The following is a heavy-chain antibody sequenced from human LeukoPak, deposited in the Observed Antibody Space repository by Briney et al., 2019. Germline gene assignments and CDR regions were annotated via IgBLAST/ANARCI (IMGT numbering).Heavy chain of an antibody. Sequence: SETLSLTCTVSGGSIRSGAYYWSWVRQRPGKGLEWIGYIYYSGSTHYNPSLQSRVSISVDTSQNQFSLKLSSVTAADTAVYYCARGGTSANFQHWGQGTLLTVSS. CDR3: ARGGTSANFQH. CDR2: IYYSGST. J-gene: IGHJ1*01. CDR1: GGSIRSGAYY. V-gene: IGHV4-31*03.